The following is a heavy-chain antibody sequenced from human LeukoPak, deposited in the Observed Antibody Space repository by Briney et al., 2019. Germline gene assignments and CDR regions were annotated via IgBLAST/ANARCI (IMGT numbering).Heavy chain of an antibody. CDR1: GFTFSSYA. CDR2: MSGSGGST. CDR3: ARVRYGELDV. V-gene: IGHV3-23*01. Sequence: GGSLRLSCAASGFTFSSYAMSWVRQAPGKGLEWVSSMSGSGGSTYYADSVKGRFTTSRDDSKNTLYLQMNSLRAEDTAVYYCARVRYGELDVWGQGTTVTVSS. J-gene: IGHJ6*02. D-gene: IGHD4-17*01.